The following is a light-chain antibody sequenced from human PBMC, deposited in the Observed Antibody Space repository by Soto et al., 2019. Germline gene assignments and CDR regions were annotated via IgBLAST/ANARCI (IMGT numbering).Light chain of an antibody. Sequence: VIWMTQSPSLLSASTGDRVTISCRMSQGIGSYLAWYQQKPGKAPELLIYTASTLQSGVPSRFSGSGSGTDFTLTISCLQSEDFATYYCQQYYSFPYTFGRGTKLEIK. J-gene: IGKJ2*01. V-gene: IGKV1D-8*01. CDR1: QGIGSY. CDR3: QQYYSFPYT. CDR2: TAS.